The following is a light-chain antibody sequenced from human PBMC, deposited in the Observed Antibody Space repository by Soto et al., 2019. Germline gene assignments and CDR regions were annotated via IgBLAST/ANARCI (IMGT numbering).Light chain of an antibody. Sequence: EIVLAQSPAALSLSRGERATLSCRASQSVSTYLAWYQQKPGQAPRLLIYDASSRATGIPARFGGSGSGTDFTLTISSLEPEDFAVYYCQQRSNWPSITFGQGTRLEI. CDR2: DAS. J-gene: IGKJ5*01. CDR1: QSVSTY. V-gene: IGKV3-11*01. CDR3: QQRSNWPSIT.